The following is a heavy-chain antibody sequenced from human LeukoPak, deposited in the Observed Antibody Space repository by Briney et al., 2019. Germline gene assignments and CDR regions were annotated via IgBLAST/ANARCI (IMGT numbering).Heavy chain of an antibody. Sequence: GGSLRLSCVPSGITFSNSALSWVRQAPGKGLEWVSTITKSGDQTHYADSVRGLFTISRDIFKNTLYLQMNSLRAEDTAVYHCVKSAGKDGYRDVFDIWGQGTEVTVSS. CDR1: GITFSNSA. CDR3: VKSAGKDGYRDVFDI. V-gene: IGHV3-23*01. CDR2: ITKSGDQT. J-gene: IGHJ3*02. D-gene: IGHD5-24*01.